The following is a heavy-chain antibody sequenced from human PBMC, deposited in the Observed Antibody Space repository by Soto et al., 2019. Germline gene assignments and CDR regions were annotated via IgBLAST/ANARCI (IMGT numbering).Heavy chain of an antibody. CDR3: ARFVVAVAGTYYYGMDV. D-gene: IGHD6-19*01. CDR2: INAGNGNT. CDR1: GYTFTSYA. J-gene: IGHJ6*02. Sequence: GASVKVSCKASGYTFTSYAMHWVRQAPGQRLEWMGWINAGNGNTKYSQKFQGRVTITRDTSASTAYMELSSLRSEDTAVYYCARFVVAVAGTYYYGMDVWGQGTTVTVSS. V-gene: IGHV1-3*01.